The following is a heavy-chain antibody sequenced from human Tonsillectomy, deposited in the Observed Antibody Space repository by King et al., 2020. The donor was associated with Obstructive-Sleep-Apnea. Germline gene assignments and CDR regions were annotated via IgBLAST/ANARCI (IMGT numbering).Heavy chain of an antibody. V-gene: IGHV3-9*01. CDR3: AKGDRDAMFD. CDR2: ISWNSQSI. J-gene: IGHJ4*02. CDR1: GFTFDDYA. Sequence: VQLVESGGGLVQPGRSLRLYCAASGFTFDDYAMHWVRQAPGKGLEWGSGISWNSQSIGHADSVKGRFTISRDNAKNLLYLPMNSLRAEDTAIYYCAKGDRDAMFDWGQGTLVTVSS. D-gene: IGHD5-24*01.